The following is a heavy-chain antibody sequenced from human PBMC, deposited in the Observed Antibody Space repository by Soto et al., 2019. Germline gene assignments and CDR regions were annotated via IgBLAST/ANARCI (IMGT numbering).Heavy chain of an antibody. J-gene: IGHJ4*02. CDR3: ARVKATLYRHYYFDY. V-gene: IGHV4-39*01. D-gene: IGHD5-12*01. Sequence: SETLSLTCRVSGDSISDTIYYWGWIRQPPGMGLEWIGSIHYSGSTQFHPSFKSRVTISVDTSKNLFSLRLRSLTAADTAVYFCARVKATLYRHYYFDYWGQGTPVTVSS. CDR1: GDSISDTIYY. CDR2: IHYSGST.